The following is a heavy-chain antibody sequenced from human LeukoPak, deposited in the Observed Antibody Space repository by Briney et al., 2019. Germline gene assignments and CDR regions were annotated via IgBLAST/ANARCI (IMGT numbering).Heavy chain of an antibody. J-gene: IGHJ6*03. V-gene: IGHV3-7*01. Sequence: GWSLRLCKAASGFTFSSYWMSWVRLAPGGGLGWGAIIKQDGSAKYYVDSVEDGFTFASDNAKNSLYLQMTSLRDEDTAVYYCARDEEDIVLMVYAFHYYYMDVWGKGTTVTVSS. CDR1: GFTFSSYW. CDR3: ARDEEDIVLMVYAFHYYYMDV. CDR2: IKQDGSAK. D-gene: IGHD2-8*01.